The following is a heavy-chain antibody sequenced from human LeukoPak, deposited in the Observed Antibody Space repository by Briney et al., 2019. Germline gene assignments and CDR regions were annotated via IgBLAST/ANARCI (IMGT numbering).Heavy chain of an antibody. J-gene: IGHJ4*02. CDR2: INHSGST. CDR1: GGSFSGYY. Sequence: PSETLSLTCAVYGGSFSGYYWSWIRQPPGKGLEWIGEINHSGSTNYNPSLKSRVTISVDTSKNQFSLKLSSVTAADTAVYYCAQLRYYYFDYWGQGTLVTVSS. CDR3: AQLRYYYFDY. V-gene: IGHV4-34*01. D-gene: IGHD4-17*01.